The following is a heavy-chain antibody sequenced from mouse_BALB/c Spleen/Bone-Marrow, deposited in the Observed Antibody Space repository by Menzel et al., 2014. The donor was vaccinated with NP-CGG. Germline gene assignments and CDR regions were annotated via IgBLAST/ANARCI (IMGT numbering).Heavy chain of an antibody. CDR2: ISTYYGDA. J-gene: IGHJ2*01. V-gene: IGHV1S137*01. Sequence: QVQLQQSGAELVRPGVSVKISCKGSGYTFTDYAMHWVKQSHAKSLEWIGVISTYYGDATYNQKFEGKATMTVDKSSSTAYMELARLTSEDSAIYYSARDLDYWGQGTTLTVSS. CDR3: ARDLDY. CDR1: GYTFTDYA.